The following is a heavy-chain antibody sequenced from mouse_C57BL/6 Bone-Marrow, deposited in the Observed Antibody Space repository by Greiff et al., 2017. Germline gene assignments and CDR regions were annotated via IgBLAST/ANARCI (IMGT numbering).Heavy chain of an antibody. V-gene: IGHV1-81*01. CDR2: LYPRSGTT. CDR3: ARSHYDGSSHDY. D-gene: IGHD1-1*01. CDR1: GYTFTSYG. Sequence: VQLQQSGAELARPGASVKLSCKASGYTFTSYGLSWVKQRTGQGLEWIGELYPRSGTTYYNEKFKGKATLTADKSSSTAYMELRSLTCEDSAVYFVARSHYDGSSHDYWGQGTTLTVSS. J-gene: IGHJ2*01.